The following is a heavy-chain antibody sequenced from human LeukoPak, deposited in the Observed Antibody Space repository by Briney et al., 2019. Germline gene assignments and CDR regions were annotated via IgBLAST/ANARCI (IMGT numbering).Heavy chain of an antibody. CDR2: INSDGSGT. CDR1: GFTFSSYW. D-gene: IGHD1-26*01. V-gene: IGHV3-74*01. CDR3: ARDGTKGSMDV. J-gene: IGHJ6*02. Sequence: GGSLRLSCAASGFTFSSYWMHWVRQAPGKGLVWVSRINSDGSGTTYADSVKGRFTISRDNAKNSLYLQMNSLRAEDTAVYYCARDGTKGSMDVWGQGTTVTVSS.